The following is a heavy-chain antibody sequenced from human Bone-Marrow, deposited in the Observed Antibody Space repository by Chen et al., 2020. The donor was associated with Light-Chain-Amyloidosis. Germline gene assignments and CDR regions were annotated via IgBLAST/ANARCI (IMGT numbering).Heavy chain of an antibody. Sequence: EVQLVESGGGVVRPGGSLRLSCAASGCTLNDSWMHWVRQVPGKGLVWVARTNSDGSATNYADSVKGRFTVSRDNAKNTLYLQMKSLRAEDTAVYYCTRGDCTSTSCFLDFWGQGTLVTVSS. D-gene: IGHD2-2*01. V-gene: IGHV3-74*02. CDR3: TRGDCTSTSCFLDF. CDR2: TNSDGSAT. CDR1: GCTLNDSW. J-gene: IGHJ4*02.